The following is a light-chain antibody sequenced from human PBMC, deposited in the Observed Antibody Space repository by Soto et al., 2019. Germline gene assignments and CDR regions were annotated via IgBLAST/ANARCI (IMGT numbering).Light chain of an antibody. CDR3: QVWDSSSDHVV. CDR2: YDS. Sequence: SYELTQPPSVSVAPGKTARITCGGNNIGSKSVHWYQQKPGQATVLVIYYDSDRPSGIPERFSGSNPGNTATLTISRVEAGDEADYYCQVWDSSSDHVVFGGGTKLTVL. V-gene: IGLV3-21*04. J-gene: IGLJ2*01. CDR1: NIGSKS.